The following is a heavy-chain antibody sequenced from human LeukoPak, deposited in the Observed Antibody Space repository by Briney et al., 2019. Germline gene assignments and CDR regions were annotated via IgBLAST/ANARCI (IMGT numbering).Heavy chain of an antibody. CDR3: AKSWIRVGSFDY. CDR2: ISGSGTYT. Sequence: GGSLRLSCAASGFTFDDYGMSWVRQAPGKGLEWVSTISGSGTYTYYADSVKGRFTMSRDNSENTLYLQMNSLRAEDTAVYYCAKSWIRVGSFDYWGQGTLVTVSS. V-gene: IGHV3-23*01. D-gene: IGHD5-18*01. CDR1: GFTFDDYG. J-gene: IGHJ4*02.